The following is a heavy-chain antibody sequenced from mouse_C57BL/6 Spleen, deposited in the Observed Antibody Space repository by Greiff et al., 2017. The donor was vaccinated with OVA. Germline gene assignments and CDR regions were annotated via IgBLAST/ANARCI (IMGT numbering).Heavy chain of an antibody. CDR3: ARAGDGYPYAMDY. D-gene: IGHD2-3*01. CDR1: GYTFTSYW. J-gene: IGHJ4*01. Sequence: QVQLQQPGAELVKPGASVKLSCKASGYTFTSYWLHWVKQRPGQGLEWIGMIHPNSGSTNYNEKFKSKATLTVDKSSSTAYMQLSSLTSEDSAVYYGARAGDGYPYAMDYWGQGTSVTVSS. CDR2: IHPNSGST. V-gene: IGHV1-64*01.